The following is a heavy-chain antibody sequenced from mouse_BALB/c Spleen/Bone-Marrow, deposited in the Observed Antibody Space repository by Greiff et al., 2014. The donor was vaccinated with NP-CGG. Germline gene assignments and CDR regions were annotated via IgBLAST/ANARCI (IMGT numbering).Heavy chain of an antibody. CDR3: ARRGDGYYAWFAY. CDR1: GFNIKDTY. CDR2: IDPANGNT. J-gene: IGHJ3*01. D-gene: IGHD2-3*01. V-gene: IGHV14-3*02. Sequence: VQLQQSGAELVKLGASVKLSCTASGFNIKDTYMHWVKQRPEQGLEWIGRIDPANGNTKYDPKFQGKATITADTSSNTAYLQLSSLTSEDTAVYYCARRGDGYYAWFAYWGQGTLVTVSA.